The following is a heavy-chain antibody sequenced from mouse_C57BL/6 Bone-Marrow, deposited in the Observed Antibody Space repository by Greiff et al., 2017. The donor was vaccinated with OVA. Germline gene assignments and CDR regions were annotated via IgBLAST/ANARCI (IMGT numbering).Heavy chain of an antibody. CDR3: ASPTYGRIY. D-gene: IGHD1-1*01. Sequence: QVQLQQPGAELVRPGTSVKLSCKASGYTFTSYWMHWVKQRPGQGLEWIGVIDPSDSYTNYNQKFKGKATLTVDTSSSTAYMQLSSLTSEDSAVYYCASPTYGRIYWGQGTTLTVSS. V-gene: IGHV1-59*01. CDR1: GYTFTSYW. CDR2: IDPSDSYT. J-gene: IGHJ2*01.